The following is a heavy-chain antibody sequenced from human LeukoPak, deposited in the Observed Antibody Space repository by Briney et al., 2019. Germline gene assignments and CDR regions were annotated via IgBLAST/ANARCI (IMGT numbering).Heavy chain of an antibody. V-gene: IGHV1-2*02. D-gene: IGHD5-12*01. CDR1: GYTFTGYY. J-gene: IGHJ4*02. CDR3: ARVDWYSGYDKLFDY. CDR2: INPNSGGT. Sequence: GASVKVSCKASGYTFTGYYMHWVRQAPGQGLEWMGWINPNSGGTNYAQKFQGRVTMTRDTSISTAYMGLSRLRSDDTAVYYCARVDWYSGYDKLFDYWGQGTLVTVSS.